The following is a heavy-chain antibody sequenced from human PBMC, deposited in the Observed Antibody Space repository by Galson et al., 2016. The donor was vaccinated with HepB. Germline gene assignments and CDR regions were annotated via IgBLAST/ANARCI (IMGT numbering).Heavy chain of an antibody. CDR1: GFTVSS. V-gene: IGHV3-53*01. CDR3: ATKQEGITMIRGVTVDYYGMDV. CDR2: IYSGGST. Sequence: SLRLSCAASGFTVSSMTWVRQAPGEGLEWVSVIYSGGSTYYTDSVKGRFTISRDNSKNTVYLQMNSLRAEDTAMYHCATKQEGITMIRGVTVDYYGMDVWGQRTTVTVSS. J-gene: IGHJ6*02. D-gene: IGHD3-10*01.